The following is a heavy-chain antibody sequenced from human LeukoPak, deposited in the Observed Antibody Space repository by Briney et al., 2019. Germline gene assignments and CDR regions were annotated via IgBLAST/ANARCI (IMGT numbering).Heavy chain of an antibody. CDR1: GGSFSGYY. V-gene: IGHV4-34*01. D-gene: IGHD1-26*01. J-gene: IGHJ5*02. CDR2: INHSGST. CDR3: ARGRREYSGSYRSNWFDP. Sequence: SETLSLTCAVYGGSFSGYYWGWIRQPPGKGLEWIGEINHSGSTNYNPSLESRVTISVDTSKNQFSLKLSSVTAADTAVYYCARGRREYSGSYRSNWFDPWGQGTLVTVSS.